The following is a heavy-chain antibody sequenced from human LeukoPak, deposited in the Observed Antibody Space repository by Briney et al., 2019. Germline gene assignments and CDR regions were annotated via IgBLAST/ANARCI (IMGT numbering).Heavy chain of an antibody. J-gene: IGHJ4*02. CDR1: GYSISSAYY. V-gene: IGHV4-38-2*02. CDR2: IYHRGST. D-gene: IGHD3-22*01. CDR3: AKALSSQDNYYDSSGHDDGFDY. Sequence: SETLSLTCTVSGYSISSAYYWGWIRQPPGKGLEWIGGIYHRGSTYYNPSLKSRVTISVDTSKNQFSLKLNSVTAADTAVYYCAKALSSQDNYYDSSGHDDGFDYWGQGTLVTVSS.